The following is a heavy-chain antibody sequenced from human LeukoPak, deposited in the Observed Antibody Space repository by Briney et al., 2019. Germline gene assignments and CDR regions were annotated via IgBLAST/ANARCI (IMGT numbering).Heavy chain of an antibody. V-gene: IGHV4-39*01. CDR1: GGSISSSSYY. CDR3: ARWNGDFDY. CDR2: IYYSGST. Sequence: ASETLSLTCTVSGGSISSSSYYWGWIRQPPGKGLEWIGSIYYSGSTYYNPSLKSRVTISVDTSKNQFSLKLSSVTAADTAVYYCARWNGDFDYWGQGTLVTASS. D-gene: IGHD1-1*01. J-gene: IGHJ4*02.